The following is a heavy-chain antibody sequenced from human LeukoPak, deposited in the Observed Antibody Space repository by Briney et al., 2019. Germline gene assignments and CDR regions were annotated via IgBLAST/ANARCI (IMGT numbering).Heavy chain of an antibody. V-gene: IGHV3-23*01. CDR3: AKDRQWLPQGFDI. CDR2: ISARSNTT. Sequence: GGSLRLSCAASGFTFDTYGMNWVRQAPGKGLEWVSYISARSNTTYYADSVKGRFTISRDNSKNTLYLQMNSLRAEDTAVYYCAKDRQWLPQGFDIWGQGTMVTVSS. J-gene: IGHJ3*02. CDR1: GFTFDTYG. D-gene: IGHD6-19*01.